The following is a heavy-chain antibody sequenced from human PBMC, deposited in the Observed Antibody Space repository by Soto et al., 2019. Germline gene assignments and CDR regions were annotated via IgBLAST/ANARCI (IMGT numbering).Heavy chain of an antibody. D-gene: IGHD4-4*01. CDR3: AKDPDATGFYIDS. Sequence: QVQLVESGGGLVKPGGSLRLSCAASGFIFSDYYMSWIRQTPAKGLEWIAYISSGGGTIHYADSVKGRFAISRDNAKNVLYLQMNSLRVEDTAVYYCAKDPDATGFYIDSWGQGTQVSVSS. V-gene: IGHV3-11*01. CDR1: GFIFSDYY. J-gene: IGHJ4*02. CDR2: ISSGGGTI.